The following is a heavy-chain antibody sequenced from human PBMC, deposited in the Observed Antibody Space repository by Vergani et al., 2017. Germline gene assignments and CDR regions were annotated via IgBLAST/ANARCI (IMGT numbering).Heavy chain of an antibody. V-gene: IGHV5-51*01. J-gene: IGHJ4*02. D-gene: IGHD3-22*01. CDR1: GYSFTNYC. CDR3: ATLYGRDSSGSKYFDY. Sequence: EVQLVQSGAEVKKPGESLKISCQISGYSFTNYCIGWVRQMPGKGLAWMGIIHPADSDTRYSPSFQGQVTISVDKSISTAYLQRSSLRASDSAMYYCATLYGRDSSGSKYFDYWGQGTLVTVSS. CDR2: IHPADSDT.